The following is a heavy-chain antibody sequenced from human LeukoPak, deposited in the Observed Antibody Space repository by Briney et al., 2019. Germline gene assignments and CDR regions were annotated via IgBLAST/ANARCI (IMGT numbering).Heavy chain of an antibody. Sequence: GGSVRLSCAASGFTFSSYSMNWVRQAPGKGLEWVSSITTSSYIYYADSVKGRFTISRDNAKNSLYLQMNSLRAEDTAVYYCARRAGNSSAYDYWGQGTLVTVSS. V-gene: IGHV3-21*01. D-gene: IGHD3-22*01. CDR2: ITTSSYI. CDR3: ARRAGNSSAYDY. CDR1: GFTFSSYS. J-gene: IGHJ4*02.